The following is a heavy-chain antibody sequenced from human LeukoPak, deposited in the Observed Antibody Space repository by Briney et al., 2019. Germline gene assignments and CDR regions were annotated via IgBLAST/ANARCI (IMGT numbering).Heavy chain of an antibody. Sequence: SETLSLTCAVYGGSFSGYYWSWIRQPPGKGLEWIGEINHSGSTNYNPSLKSRVTISVDKSKNQFSLKLSSVTAADTAVYYCASKNYYDSLRFDPWGQGTLVTVSS. CDR2: INHSGST. CDR3: ASKNYYDSLRFDP. V-gene: IGHV4-34*01. CDR1: GGSFSGYY. J-gene: IGHJ5*02. D-gene: IGHD3-22*01.